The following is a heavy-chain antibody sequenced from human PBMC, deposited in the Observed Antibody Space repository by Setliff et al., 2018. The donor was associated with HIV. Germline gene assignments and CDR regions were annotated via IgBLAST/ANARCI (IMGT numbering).Heavy chain of an antibody. CDR1: GGSFSGYY. Sequence: SETLSLTCAVYGGSFSGYYWSWIRQPPGKGLEWIGEINHSGSTNYNPSLKSRVTISVDTSKNQFSLKLSSVTAADTAVYYCARGARGYSYGWGQGTLVTVSS. CDR2: INHSGST. V-gene: IGHV4-34*01. D-gene: IGHD5-18*01. J-gene: IGHJ4*02. CDR3: ARGARGYSYG.